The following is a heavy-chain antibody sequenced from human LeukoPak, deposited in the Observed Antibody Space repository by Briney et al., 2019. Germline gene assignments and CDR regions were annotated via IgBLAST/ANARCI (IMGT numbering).Heavy chain of an antibody. CDR2: INHSGST. V-gene: IGHV4-4*02. CDR3: ARPRRAMVPSAFDI. Sequence: PSETLSPTCAVSGGSISSSTNWWSWVRQPPGKGLEWIGEINHSGSTNYNPSLKSRVTISVDTSKNQFSLKLSSVTAADTAVYYRARPRRAMVPSAFDIWGQGTMVTVSS. CDR1: GGSISSSTNW. J-gene: IGHJ3*02. D-gene: IGHD3-10*01.